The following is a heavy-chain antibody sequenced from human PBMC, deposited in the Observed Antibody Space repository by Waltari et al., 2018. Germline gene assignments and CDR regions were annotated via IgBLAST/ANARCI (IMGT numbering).Heavy chain of an antibody. CDR3: AKDAMGTTSAPEYFQH. V-gene: IGHV3-23*01. J-gene: IGHJ1*01. CDR2: ISGSGGST. CDR1: GFTFSSYA. D-gene: IGHD1-26*01. Sequence: EVQLLESGGGLVQPGGSLRLSCAASGFTFSSYAMRWVRQAPGKGLEWVSAISGSGGSTYYADSVKGRFTISRDNSKNTLYLQMNSLRAEDTAVYYCAKDAMGTTSAPEYFQHWGQGTLVTVSS.